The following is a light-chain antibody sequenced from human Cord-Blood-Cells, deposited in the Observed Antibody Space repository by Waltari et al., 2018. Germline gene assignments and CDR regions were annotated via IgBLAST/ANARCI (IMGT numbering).Light chain of an antibody. Sequence: QSALTQPASVSGSPGQSFTISCTGTSRAVGGYNYVSWSQQHPGKAPQLMIYDAINRPSWVSNRFSGSKSGNTASLTISGLQAEDEADYYCSSYTSSSTLVFGGGTKLTVL. CDR1: SRAVGGYNY. CDR2: DAI. CDR3: SSYTSSSTLV. J-gene: IGLJ2*01. V-gene: IGLV2-14*01.